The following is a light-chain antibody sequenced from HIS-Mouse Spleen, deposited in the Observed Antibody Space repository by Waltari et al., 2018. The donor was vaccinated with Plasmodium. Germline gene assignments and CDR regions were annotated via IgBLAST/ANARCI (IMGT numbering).Light chain of an antibody. CDR1: SRHLGSYPY. Sequence: QYALTQPRSVSGSPGESVTLSCTGTSRHLGSYPYVSWYQQHPGKAPKLMIYDVSKRPPGVPDRFSGSKSGNTASLTISGLQAEDEADYYCCSYAGSYTYVFGTGTKVTVL. CDR3: CSYAGSYTYV. CDR2: DVS. J-gene: IGLJ1*01. V-gene: IGLV2-11*01.